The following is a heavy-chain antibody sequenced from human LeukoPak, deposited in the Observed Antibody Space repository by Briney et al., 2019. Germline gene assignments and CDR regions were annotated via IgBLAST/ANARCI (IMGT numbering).Heavy chain of an antibody. D-gene: IGHD3-10*01. V-gene: IGHV1-24*01. CDR2: FDPEDGET. CDR3: ATSYGSGSYWTQAYFDY. Sequence: GASVKVSCKVSGYTLTELSMHWVRQAPGKGLEWMGGFDPEDGETVYAQKFQGRVTMTEDTSTDTAYMELSSLRSEDTAVYYCATSYGSGSYWTQAYFDYWGQGTLVTVSS. CDR1: GYTLTELS. J-gene: IGHJ4*02.